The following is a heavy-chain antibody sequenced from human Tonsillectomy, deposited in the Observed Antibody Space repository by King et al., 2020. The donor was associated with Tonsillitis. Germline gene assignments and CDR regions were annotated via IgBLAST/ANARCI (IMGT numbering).Heavy chain of an antibody. J-gene: IGHJ5*02. CDR3: ARDPGGNSPS. V-gene: IGHV3-7*03. D-gene: IGHD4-23*01. Sequence: VQLVESGGGLVQPGGSLRLSCAASGFTLSSYWMSWVRQAPGKGLEWVANIKQDGSEKNYVDSVKGRFTVSRDNPYNSLYLQMNSLRAEDTAEYYCARDPGGNSPSWGQGTLVTVSS. CDR1: GFTLSSYW. CDR2: IKQDGSEK.